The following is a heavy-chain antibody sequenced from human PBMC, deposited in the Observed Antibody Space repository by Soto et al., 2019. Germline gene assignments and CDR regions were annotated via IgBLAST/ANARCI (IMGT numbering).Heavy chain of an antibody. D-gene: IGHD3-16*01. CDR2: MNPDSGNT. Sequence: QVQLVQSGAEVRTPGASVKVSCKASGYTFTSYDINWVRQATGQGPEWMGWMNPDSGNTGYVQKFQGRVTMTRNTAISTAYMERSSLRSEDTAVYDCARSVGVSNVNFDYWGQGTLVTVSS. V-gene: IGHV1-8*01. CDR1: GYTFTSYD. J-gene: IGHJ4*02. CDR3: ARSVGVSNVNFDY.